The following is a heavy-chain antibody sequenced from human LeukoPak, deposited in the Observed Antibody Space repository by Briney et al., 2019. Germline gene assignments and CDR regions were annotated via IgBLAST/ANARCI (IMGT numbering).Heavy chain of an antibody. CDR3: ARDAYYYGHPVNWFDP. CDR1: GGSFSGYY. D-gene: IGHD3-10*01. CDR2: INHSGST. V-gene: IGHV4-34*01. Sequence: PSETLSLTCAVSGGSFSGYYWSWIRQPPGKGLEWIGEINHSGSTNYNPSLKSRVTMSLDTSKNQFSLKLSSVTAADTAVYYCARDAYYYGHPVNWFDPWGQGTLVTVSS. J-gene: IGHJ5*02.